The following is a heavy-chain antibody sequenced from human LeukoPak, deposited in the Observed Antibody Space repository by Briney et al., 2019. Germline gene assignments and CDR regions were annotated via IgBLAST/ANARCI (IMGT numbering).Heavy chain of an antibody. CDR1: GYTFTGYY. V-gene: IGHV1-46*01. J-gene: IGHJ5*02. Sequence: GASVKVSCKASGYTFTGYYMHWVRQAPGQGLEWMGGIIPIFGTANYAQKFQGRVTMTRDTSTSTVYMELSSLRSEDTAVYYCARDGELLWFGESRNWFDPWGQGTLVTVSS. CDR2: IIPIFGTA. D-gene: IGHD3-10*01. CDR3: ARDGELLWFGESRNWFDP.